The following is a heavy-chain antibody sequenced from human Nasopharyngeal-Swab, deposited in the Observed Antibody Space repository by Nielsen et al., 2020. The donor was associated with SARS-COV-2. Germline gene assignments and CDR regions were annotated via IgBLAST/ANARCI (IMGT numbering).Heavy chain of an antibody. CDR3: ARGASGHYDFWSGYYRYYYYYYMDV. V-gene: IGHV3-7*01. D-gene: IGHD3-3*01. J-gene: IGHJ6*03. CDR2: IKQDGSEK. Sequence: WIRQPPGKGLEWVANIKQDGSEKYYVDSVKGRFTISRDNAKNSLYLQMNSLRAEDTAVYYCARGASGHYDFWSGYYRYYYYYYMDVWGKGTTVTVSS.